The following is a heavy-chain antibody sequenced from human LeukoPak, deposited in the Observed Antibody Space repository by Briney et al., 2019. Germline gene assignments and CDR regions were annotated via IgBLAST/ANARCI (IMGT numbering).Heavy chain of an antibody. V-gene: IGHV4-31*03. CDR2: IYYSGST. J-gene: IGHJ4*02. CDR1: GGSISSGSYY. CDR3: ARDFHYGAAFDY. Sequence: SQTLSLTCTVSGGSISSGSYYWSWIRQHPGKGLEWIGYIYYSGSTYYNPSLKSRVTMSVDRTKNQFSLKLSSVTAADTAVYYCARDFHYGAAFDYWGQGTLVTVSS. D-gene: IGHD4-17*01.